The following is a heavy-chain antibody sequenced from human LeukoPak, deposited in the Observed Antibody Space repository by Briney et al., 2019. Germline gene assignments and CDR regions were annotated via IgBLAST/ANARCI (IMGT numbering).Heavy chain of an antibody. CDR3: AKDINGDYAY. Sequence: GRSLRPSCAASGFSFDDYAMHWVRQAPGKGLEWVSGISWNSAGIGYADSVKGRFTISRDNAKNSLYLQMNSLRVEDTALYYCAKDINGDYAYWGQGTLVTVSS. V-gene: IGHV3-9*01. CDR1: GFSFDDYA. D-gene: IGHD4-17*01. CDR2: ISWNSAGI. J-gene: IGHJ4*02.